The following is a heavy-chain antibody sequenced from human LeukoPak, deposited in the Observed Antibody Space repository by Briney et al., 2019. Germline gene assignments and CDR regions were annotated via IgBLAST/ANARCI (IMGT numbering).Heavy chain of an antibody. CDR2: ISSSGSTI. D-gene: IGHD4-17*01. CDR1: GFTVSNNY. V-gene: IGHV3-11*04. Sequence: GGYLRLSCAASGFTVSNNYMSWIRQAPGKGLEWVSYISSSGSTIYYADSVKGRFTISRDNAKNSLYLQMNSLRAEDTAVYYCARVTLGDYDYYYYYMDVWGKGTTVTVSS. J-gene: IGHJ6*03. CDR3: ARVTLGDYDYYYYYMDV.